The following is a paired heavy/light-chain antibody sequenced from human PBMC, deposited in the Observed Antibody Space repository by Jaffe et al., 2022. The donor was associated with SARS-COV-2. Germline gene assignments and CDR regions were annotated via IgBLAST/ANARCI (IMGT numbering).Heavy chain of an antibody. J-gene: IGHJ4*02. CDR1: GFTFSYCW. CDR2: IKQDGSEK. CDR3: ASFRGNAAVVDY. D-gene: IGHD5-12*01. V-gene: IGHV3-7*01. Sequence: EVQLVESGGGLVQPGGSLRLSCAASGFTFSYCWMTWVRQAPGKGLEWVANIKQDGSEKYYVDSVKDRFTISRDNAKNSLFLQMNNLKTEDTAIYYCASFRGNAAVVDYWGQGTLVTVSS.
Light chain of an antibody. Sequence: DIQMTQSPSTLSASVGDRVTITCRASQTIKKWLAWYQQKPGKAPKLLIYEASSLEGGVPSRFSGSGSGTEFTLTISSLQPDDFATYYCQQYNMYPVVFGGGTTVEIK. CDR2: EAS. CDR3: QQYNMYPVV. V-gene: IGKV1-5*03. CDR1: QTIKKW. J-gene: IGKJ4*01.